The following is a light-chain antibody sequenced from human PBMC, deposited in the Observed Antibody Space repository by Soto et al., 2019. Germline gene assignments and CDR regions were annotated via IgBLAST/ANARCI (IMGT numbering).Light chain of an antibody. Sequence: QSALSQPPSVSGAPGQIVTISCTGSSSNIGAGSDVYWYQQSPGRVPKLLVYGNKHRPSGVADRFSASKSGTSASLAITGLQHDDEADYYCRTYDNNLRGVLFGRGTKLTVL. CDR1: SSNIGAGSD. CDR2: GNK. V-gene: IGLV1-40*01. CDR3: RTYDNNLRGVL. J-gene: IGLJ2*01.